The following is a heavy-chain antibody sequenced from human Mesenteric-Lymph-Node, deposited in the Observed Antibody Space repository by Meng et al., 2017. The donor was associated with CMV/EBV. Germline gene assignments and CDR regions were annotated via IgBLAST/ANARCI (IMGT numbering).Heavy chain of an antibody. CDR2: INHSGST. V-gene: IGHV4-34*01. J-gene: IGHJ5*02. Sequence: FSGYGGSFSGVYWSWIRQPPGKGLEWIGQINHSGSTNYIPSLKSRVTISVDTSKKQFSLKLSSVTAADTALSYCARGIGGWFDPWGQGTLVTVSS. D-gene: IGHD3-16*01. CDR3: ARGIGGWFDP. CDR1: GGSFSGVY.